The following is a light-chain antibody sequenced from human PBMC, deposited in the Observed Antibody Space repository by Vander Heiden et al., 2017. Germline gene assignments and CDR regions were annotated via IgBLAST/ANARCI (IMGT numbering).Light chain of an antibody. Sequence: SYVLTQPPSVSVSPGQTARITCGGNNIGRKIVHWYQQKPGQAPVLVGYDDSDRPSGIPERFSGSNSGKTATLNISRVEAGDEADYDCQVWDRSSDHVGCGGGTKLTVL. V-gene: IGLV3-21*02. CDR1: NIGRKI. J-gene: IGLJ2*01. CDR2: DDS. CDR3: QVWDRSSDHVG.